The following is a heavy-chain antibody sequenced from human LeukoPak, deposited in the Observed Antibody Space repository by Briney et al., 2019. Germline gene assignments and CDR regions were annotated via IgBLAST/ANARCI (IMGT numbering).Heavy chain of an antibody. CDR1: GFSFSSYW. CDR3: VRSCSSGSCYGYKDY. Sequence: GGSLGLSCATSGFSFSSYWMHWVRQVPGKGLVWVSCVNGDGTSTSYADSVQGRFTISRDNAKNTLYLYMNSLRGDDTAIYFCVRSCSSGSCYGYKDYWGQGTLVTVSS. D-gene: IGHD2-2*01. V-gene: IGHV3-74*01. CDR2: VNGDGTST. J-gene: IGHJ4*02.